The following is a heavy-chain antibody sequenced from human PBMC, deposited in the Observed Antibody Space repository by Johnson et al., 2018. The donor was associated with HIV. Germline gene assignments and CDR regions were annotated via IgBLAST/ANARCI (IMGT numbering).Heavy chain of an antibody. V-gene: IGHV3-30*04. Sequence: QVQLVESGGGVVQPGRSLRLSCAASGFIFSSYVMYWVRQAPGKGLEWVACISYDGSNKYYADSVKGRFTISRDNSQNKLYLQMNSLRAEDTAVYYCARDSTPWGGDYVDYAFDIWGQGTMVTVSS. CDR1: GFIFSSYV. J-gene: IGHJ3*02. CDR2: ISYDGSNK. CDR3: ARDSTPWGGDYVDYAFDI. D-gene: IGHD4-17*01.